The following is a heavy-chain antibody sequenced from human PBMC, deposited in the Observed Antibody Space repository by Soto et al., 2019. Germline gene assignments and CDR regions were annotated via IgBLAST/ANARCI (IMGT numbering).Heavy chain of an antibody. D-gene: IGHD3-22*01. CDR1: GFTFSSYS. CDR3: ARDARITMIGGYWYFDL. J-gene: IGHJ2*01. Sequence: GGSLRLSCAASGFTFSSYSMNWVRQAPGKGLEWVSYISSSSSTIYYADSVKGRFTISRDNAKNSLYLQMNSLRDEDTAVYYCARDARITMIGGYWYFDLWGRGTLVTVSS. CDR2: ISSSSSTI. V-gene: IGHV3-48*02.